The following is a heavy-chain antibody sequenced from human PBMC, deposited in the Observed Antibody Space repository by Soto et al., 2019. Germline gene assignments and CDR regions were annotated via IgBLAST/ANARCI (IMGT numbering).Heavy chain of an antibody. J-gene: IGHJ3*02. V-gene: IGHV3-23*01. CDR2: IICSGGST. Sequence: QPGGSLRLSCAASGFTFSSYAMSWVRQAPGKGLEWCSAIICSGGSTYYADSVKGRFTISRHNSKNTLYLQMNSLRAEDTAVYYCARAPPYKENYYDREDAFDIWGQGTMVTVSS. D-gene: IGHD3-22*01. CDR3: ARAPPYKENYYDREDAFDI. CDR1: GFTFSSYA.